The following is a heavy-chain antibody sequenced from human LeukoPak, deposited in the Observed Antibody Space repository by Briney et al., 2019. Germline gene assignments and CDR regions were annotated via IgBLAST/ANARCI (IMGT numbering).Heavy chain of an antibody. CDR1: GGSISSYY. J-gene: IGHJ6*03. CDR3: ARRPRNYYYMDV. V-gene: IGHV4-59*08. CDR2: IYYSGST. Sequence: PSETLSLTCTVSGGSISSYYWSWIRQPPGKGLEWIGYIYYSGSTNHNPSLKSRVTISVDTSKNQFSLKLSSVTAADTAVYYCARRPRNYYYMDVWGKGTTVTISS.